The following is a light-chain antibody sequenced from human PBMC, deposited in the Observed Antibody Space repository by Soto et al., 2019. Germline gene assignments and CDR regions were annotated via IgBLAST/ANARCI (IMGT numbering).Light chain of an antibody. CDR1: QSVSSSY. CDR3: QQYGSSPWT. V-gene: IGKV3-20*01. J-gene: IGKJ1*01. Sequence: EIVLTQSPGTLSLSQGEGATLSCRASQSVSSSYFAWYQQEPGQAPRLLIYGASSRATGIPDRFSGSGSGTDFTLTISRLEPEDFAVYYCQQYGSSPWTFGQGTKVETK. CDR2: GAS.